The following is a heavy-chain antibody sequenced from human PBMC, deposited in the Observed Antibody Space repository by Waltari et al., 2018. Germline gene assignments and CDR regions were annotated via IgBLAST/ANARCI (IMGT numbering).Heavy chain of an antibody. CDR3: AKEVGVGAGFYYYYYMDV. CDR2: IYSGGSST. V-gene: IGHV3-23*03. CDR1: GFPFSSYA. D-gene: IGHD1-26*01. J-gene: IGHJ6*03. Sequence: EVQLLESGGGLVQPGGYLRLPCSASGFPFSSYAMSWVRQAPGKGLEWVSVIYSGGSSTYYADSVKGRFTISRDNSKNTLYLQMNSLRAEDTAVYYCAKEVGVGAGFYYYYYMDVWGKGTTVTVSS.